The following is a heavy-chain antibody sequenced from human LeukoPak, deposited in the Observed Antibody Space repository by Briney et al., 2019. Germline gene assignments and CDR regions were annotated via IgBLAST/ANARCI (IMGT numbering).Heavy chain of an antibody. D-gene: IGHD1-14*01. J-gene: IGHJ6*03. CDR1: GGSISGGSYY. V-gene: IGHV4-61*02. Sequence: SQTLSLTCTVSGGSISGGSYYWSWIRQPAGKEMEWIGRVYTGGCTNYNPSLKSRVPISVERAKTQCSLKMSAVDSADRPGCYCASARYYYIAVWGKDPTVTVSS. CDR3: ASARYYYIAV. CDR2: VYTGGCT.